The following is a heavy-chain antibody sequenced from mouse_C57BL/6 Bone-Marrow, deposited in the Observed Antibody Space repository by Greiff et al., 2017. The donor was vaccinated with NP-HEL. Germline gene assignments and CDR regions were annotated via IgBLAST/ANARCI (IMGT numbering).Heavy chain of an antibody. CDR1: GFNIKDYY. CDR2: IDPEDGDT. D-gene: IGHD2-3*01. Sequence: VQLQQSGAELVRPGASVKLSCTASGFNIKDYYMHWVKQRPEQGLEWIGRIDPEDGDTEYAPKFQGKATMTADTSSNTAYLQLSSLTSEDTAVYYCTRRWLLRDYAMDYWGQGTSVTVSS. CDR3: TRRWLLRDYAMDY. V-gene: IGHV14-1*01. J-gene: IGHJ4*01.